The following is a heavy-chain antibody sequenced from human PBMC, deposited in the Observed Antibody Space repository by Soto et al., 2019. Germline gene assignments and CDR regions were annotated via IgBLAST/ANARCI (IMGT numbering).Heavy chain of an antibody. CDR1: GYTFTGYA. CDR3: ARDYTGSWYQKAWFDP. Sequence: ASVKVYSKASGYTFTGYAVHWVRQAPGQRLEWMGWINAGNGNTKYSQKFQGRVTITRDTSASTAYMELSSLRSEDTAVYYCARDYTGSWYQKAWFDPWGQGTLVTVSS. D-gene: IGHD6-13*01. V-gene: IGHV1-3*01. J-gene: IGHJ5*02. CDR2: INAGNGNT.